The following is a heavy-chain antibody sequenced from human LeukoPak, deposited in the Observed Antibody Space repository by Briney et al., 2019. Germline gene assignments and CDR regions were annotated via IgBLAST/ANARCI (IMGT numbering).Heavy chain of an antibody. CDR2: IKHDGTEK. D-gene: IGHD4-17*01. CDR3: ARERDDYGFLFDY. CDR1: GFTFSSYW. Sequence: PGGSLRLSCAASGFTFSSYWMSWVRQAPGKGLEWVANIKHDGTEKYYVDSVKGRFTISRDNAKDSLYLQMDSLRAEDTAVYYCARERDDYGFLFDYWGQGTLVTVSS. V-gene: IGHV3-7*01. J-gene: IGHJ4*02.